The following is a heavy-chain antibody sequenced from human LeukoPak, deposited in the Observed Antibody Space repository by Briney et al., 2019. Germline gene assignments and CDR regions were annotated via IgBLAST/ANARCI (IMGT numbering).Heavy chain of an antibody. D-gene: IGHD3-10*01. J-gene: IGHJ4*02. V-gene: IGHV3-23*01. CDR2: ISGSAVST. CDR1: GLTFSSFG. Sequence: GGSLRLSCAASGLTFSSFGMTWVRQAPGKGLEWVSAISGSAVSTFYADSVKGRFTISRDNSKNTLYLQMNSLRAEDTAVYYCAKDPRVVLLWFGELLNWGQGTLVTVSS. CDR3: AKDPRVVLLWFGELLN.